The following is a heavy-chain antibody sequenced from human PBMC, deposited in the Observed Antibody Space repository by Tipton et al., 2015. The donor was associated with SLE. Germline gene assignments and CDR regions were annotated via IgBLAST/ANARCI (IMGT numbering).Heavy chain of an antibody. CDR3: AKDRWAVSAQYYFDY. CDR2: INQGGSEN. J-gene: IGHJ4*02. D-gene: IGHD4-23*01. Sequence: AVSGFTFSDHWMNWVRQAPGKGLEWVASINQGGSENHYVDSVRGRFTISRDNPKNTLFLQMNSLRDEDTAVYYCAKDRWAVSAQYYFDYWGQGTLVTVSS. V-gene: IGHV3-7*01. CDR1: GFTFSDHW.